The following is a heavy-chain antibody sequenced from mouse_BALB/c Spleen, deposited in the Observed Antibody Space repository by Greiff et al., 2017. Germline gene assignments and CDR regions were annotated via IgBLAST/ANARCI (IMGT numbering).Heavy chain of an antibody. D-gene: IGHD2-2*01. V-gene: IGHV14-1*02. CDR3: ARVRGLRLGYYFDY. CDR2: IDTENGNT. J-gene: IGHJ2*01. CDR1: GFNIKDYY. Sequence: VQLQQSGAELVRPGALVKLSCKASGFNIKDYYMHWVKQRPEQGLVWFGWIDTENGNTIFDPKFQGKASITADTSSNTAYLQLSSLTSGDTADYYGARVRGLRLGYYFDYWGQGTTLTVSS.